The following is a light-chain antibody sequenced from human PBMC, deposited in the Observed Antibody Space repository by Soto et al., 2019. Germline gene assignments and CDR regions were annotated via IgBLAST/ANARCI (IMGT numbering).Light chain of an antibody. CDR1: SSNLGNNY. CDR3: ASWEDSLRGPG. CDR2: RDN. J-gene: IGLJ3*02. V-gene: IGLV1-47*01. Sequence: QSVLTQPPSASATPGQRVTISCSGSSSNLGNNYVYWYQHLPGTAPKLLIDRDNKRPSGVPDRFSGSRSGTSASLAISGLRSEDEGDYYCASWEDSLRGPGFGGGTKVTVL.